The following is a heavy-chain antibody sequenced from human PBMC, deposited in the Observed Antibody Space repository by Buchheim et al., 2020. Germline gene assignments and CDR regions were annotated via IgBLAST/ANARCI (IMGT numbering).Heavy chain of an antibody. V-gene: IGHV3-23*01. CDR1: GFTFSSYA. CDR3: AKFGYDSSGYYYRGGYMDV. CDR2: ISGSGGST. J-gene: IGHJ6*03. Sequence: EVQLLESGGGLVQPGGSLRLSCAASGFTFSSYAMSWVRQAPGKGLEWVSAISGSGGSTYYAYSVKGRFTISSDNSQHTLYLQMNSLRAEDTAVYYCAKFGYDSSGYYYRGGYMDVWGKGTT. D-gene: IGHD3-22*01.